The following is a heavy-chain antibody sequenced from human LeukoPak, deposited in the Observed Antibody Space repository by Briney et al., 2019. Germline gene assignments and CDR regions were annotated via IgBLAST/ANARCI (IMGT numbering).Heavy chain of an antibody. D-gene: IGHD6-19*01. CDR3: ARETSLAGFASGLGFNY. J-gene: IGHJ4*02. CDR1: GGSISGWY. CDR2: IYGSGYT. Sequence: SETLSLTCTVSGGSISGWYWSWIRQPPGKGLEWIGYIYGSGYTNYNPSLKSRVTMSIDTSKNHFSLKLTSVAAADTATYYCARETSLAGFASGLGFNYWGQGILVTVSS. V-gene: IGHV4-59*01.